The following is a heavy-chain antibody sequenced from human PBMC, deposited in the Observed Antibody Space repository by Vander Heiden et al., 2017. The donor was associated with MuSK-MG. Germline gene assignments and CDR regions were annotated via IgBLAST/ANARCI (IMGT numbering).Heavy chain of an antibody. CDR1: GFTFSSYW. CDR2: IKQDGSEK. D-gene: IGHD4-17*01. CDR3: ARDLYIATTGTTGENYFDY. J-gene: IGHJ4*01. Sequence: EVQLVESGGGLVQPGGSLRLSCAASGFTFSSYWMSWVRQAPGKGLEWVANIKQDGSEKYYVDSVKGRGTISRDNAKNSLYLQMKSLRAEETAVYYCARDLYIATTGTTGENYFDYWGHGTMVTLYS. V-gene: IGHV3-7*01.